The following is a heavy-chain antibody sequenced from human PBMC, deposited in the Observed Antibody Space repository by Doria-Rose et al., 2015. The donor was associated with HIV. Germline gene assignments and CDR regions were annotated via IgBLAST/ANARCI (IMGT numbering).Heavy chain of an antibody. Sequence: QITLKESGPVLVKPTETLTLTCTVSGVSLSSPGMGVSWIRQPPGKALEWLANIFSDDERSYTTSLKSRLTISRGTSNSQLVLTMTDMDPVDTATYYCARIKSSRWYHKYYFDFWGQGTLVIVSA. CDR3: ARIKSSRWYHKYYFDF. D-gene: IGHD6-13*01. J-gene: IGHJ4*02. V-gene: IGHV2-26*01. CDR2: IFSDDER. CDR1: GVSLSSPGMG.